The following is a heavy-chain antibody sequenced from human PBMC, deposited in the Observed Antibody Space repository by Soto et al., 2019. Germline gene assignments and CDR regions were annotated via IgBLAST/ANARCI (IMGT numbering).Heavy chain of an antibody. CDR1: GFAFGTYS. CDR2: ISSSSSYI. CDR3: ASPRYYYDTSGYSY. J-gene: IGHJ4*02. D-gene: IGHD3-22*01. Sequence: EVQLVESGGGLVKPGGSLRLSCAASGFAFGTYSMNWVRQAPGKGLEWVSSISSSSSYIYYADSVKGRFTISRDNAKNSLYLQMNSLRAEDTAVYYCASPRYYYDTSGYSYWGQGTVVTVSS. V-gene: IGHV3-21*01.